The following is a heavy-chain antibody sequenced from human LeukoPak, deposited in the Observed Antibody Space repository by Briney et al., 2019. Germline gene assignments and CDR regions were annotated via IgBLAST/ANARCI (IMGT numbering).Heavy chain of an antibody. D-gene: IGHD3-10*01. V-gene: IGHV1-46*01. Sequence: GASVKVSCKASGYTFTSYYMHWVRQAPGQGLEWMGIINPSGGSTSYAQKFQGRVTMTRDTSTSTVYMELSSLRSEDTAVYYCARDPMVRGVITYFDYWGQGTLVTVSS. CDR2: INPSGGST. CDR1: GYTFTSYY. CDR3: ARDPMVRGVITYFDY. J-gene: IGHJ4*02.